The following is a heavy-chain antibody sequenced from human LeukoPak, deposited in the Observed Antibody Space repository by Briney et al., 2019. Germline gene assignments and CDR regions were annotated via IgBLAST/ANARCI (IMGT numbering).Heavy chain of an antibody. J-gene: IGHJ4*02. V-gene: IGHV4-31*03. Sequence: SETLSLTCTVSGGSISSGGYYWSWIRQHPGKGLEWIGYIYYSGSTYYNPSLKSRVTISVDTSKNQFSLKLSSVTAADTAVYYCARASTTVVTLFDYWGQGTLVTVSS. CDR3: ARASTTVVTLFDY. CDR1: GGSISSGGYY. D-gene: IGHD4-23*01. CDR2: IYYSGST.